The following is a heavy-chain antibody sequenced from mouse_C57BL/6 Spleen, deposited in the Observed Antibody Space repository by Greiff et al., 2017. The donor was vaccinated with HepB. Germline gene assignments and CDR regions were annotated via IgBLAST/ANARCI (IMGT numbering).Heavy chain of an antibody. D-gene: IGHD4-1*01. CDR2: IYPGSGNT. J-gene: IGHJ2*01. CDR3: ARWNWDEGY. V-gene: IGHV1-66*01. Sequence: QVQLQQSGPELVKPGASVKISCKASGYSFTSYYIHWVKQRPGQGLEWIGWIYPGSGNTKYNEKFKGKATLTADTSSSTAYRQLSSLTSEDSAVYYCARWNWDEGYWGQGTTLTVSS. CDR1: GYSFTSYY.